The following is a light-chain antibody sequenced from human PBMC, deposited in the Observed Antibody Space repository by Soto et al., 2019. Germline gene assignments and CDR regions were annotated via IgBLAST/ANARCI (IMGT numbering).Light chain of an antibody. CDR2: EVS. CDR1: SSDVGGYNY. Sequence: QSVLTQPASVSGSPGQSITISCTGTSSDVGGYNYVSWYQQHPGKAPKLMIYEVSNRPSGVSNRCSGSKSGNTASLTISGLQSEDEADYYCSSYTSSSTYVVFGGGTQLTVL. V-gene: IGLV2-14*01. J-gene: IGLJ2*01. CDR3: SSYTSSSTYVV.